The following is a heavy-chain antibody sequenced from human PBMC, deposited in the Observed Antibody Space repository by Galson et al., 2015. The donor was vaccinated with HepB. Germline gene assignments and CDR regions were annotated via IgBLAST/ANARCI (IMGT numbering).Heavy chain of an antibody. V-gene: IGHV1-69*10. CDR2: IIPVLGIP. CDR3: ARGDFAMVQGIYYYYYMDV. D-gene: IGHD3-10*01. Sequence: SVKVSCKASGDTFSSYAITWVRQAPGQGLEWMGGIIPVLGIPNYAQKFQGRVTITADKSTRTAFMELSSLRSEDTAVYYCARGDFAMVQGIYYYYYMDVWGKGTTVTVSS. CDR1: GDTFSSYA. J-gene: IGHJ6*03.